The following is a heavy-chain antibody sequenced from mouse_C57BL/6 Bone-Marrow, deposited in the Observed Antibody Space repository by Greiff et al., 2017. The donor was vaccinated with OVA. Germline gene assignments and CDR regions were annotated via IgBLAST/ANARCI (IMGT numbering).Heavy chain of an antibody. CDR1: GYTFTSYG. Sequence: LVESGAELARPGASVKLSCKASGYTFTSYGISWVKQRTGQGLEWIGEIYPRSGNTYYNEKFKGKATLTADKSSSTAYMELRSLTSEDSAVYFCARPTVVPFYFDYWGQGTTLTVSS. J-gene: IGHJ2*01. CDR3: ARPTVVPFYFDY. CDR2: IYPRSGNT. V-gene: IGHV1-81*01. D-gene: IGHD1-1*01.